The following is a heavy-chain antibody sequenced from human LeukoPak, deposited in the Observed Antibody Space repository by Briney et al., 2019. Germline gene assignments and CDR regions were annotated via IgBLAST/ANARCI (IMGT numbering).Heavy chain of an antibody. D-gene: IGHD1-14*01. Sequence: KPSETLSLTCAVYGGSFSGYYWSWIRQPPGKGLEWIGEINHSGSTNYNPSLKSRVTISVDTSKNQFSLKLSSVTAADTAVYYCARNSHHRYMDVRGKGTTVTVSS. CDR1: GGSFSGYY. J-gene: IGHJ6*03. CDR3: ARNSHHRYMDV. V-gene: IGHV4-34*01. CDR2: INHSGST.